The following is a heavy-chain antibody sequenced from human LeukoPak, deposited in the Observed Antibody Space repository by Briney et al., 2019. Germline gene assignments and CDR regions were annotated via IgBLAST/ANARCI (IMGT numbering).Heavy chain of an antibody. Sequence: SETLSLTCTVSGGSISSYYWSWIRQPPGKGLEWIGYIYTSGSTNYNPSLKSRVTVSVDTSKNQFSLMLSSVTAADTVVYYCARLGLAVAGTDWFDPWGQGTLVTVSS. CDR3: ARLGLAVAGTDWFDP. CDR1: GGSISSYY. CDR2: IYTSGST. J-gene: IGHJ5*02. D-gene: IGHD6-19*01. V-gene: IGHV4-4*09.